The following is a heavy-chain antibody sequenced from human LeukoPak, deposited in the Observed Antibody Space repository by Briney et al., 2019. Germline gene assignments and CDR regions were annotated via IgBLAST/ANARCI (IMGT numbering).Heavy chain of an antibody. CDR3: ARHERSSITMIRGVKPKKWFDP. J-gene: IGHJ5*02. D-gene: IGHD3-10*01. V-gene: IGHV4-34*01. Sequence: SETLSLTCAVYGGSFSGYYWSWIRQPPGKGLEWIGEINHSGSTNYNPSLKSRVTISVDTSKNQFSLKLSSVTAADTAVYYCARHERSSITMIRGVKPKKWFDPWGQGTLVTVSS. CDR2: INHSGST. CDR1: GGSFSGYY.